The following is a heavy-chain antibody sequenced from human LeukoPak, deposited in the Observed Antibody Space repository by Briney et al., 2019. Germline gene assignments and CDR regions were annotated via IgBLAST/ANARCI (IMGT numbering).Heavy chain of an antibody. V-gene: IGHV3-21*01. CDR1: GFTFSSYS. Sequence: PGGSLRLSCAASGFTFSSYSMNWVRQAPGKGLEWVSSISSSSSYIYYAESVKGRFTISRDNAKNSLYLQMNSLRAEDTAVYYCARDLITAMAEYYFDYWGQGTLVTVSS. CDR3: ARDLITAMAEYYFDY. CDR2: ISSSSSYI. J-gene: IGHJ4*02. D-gene: IGHD5-18*01.